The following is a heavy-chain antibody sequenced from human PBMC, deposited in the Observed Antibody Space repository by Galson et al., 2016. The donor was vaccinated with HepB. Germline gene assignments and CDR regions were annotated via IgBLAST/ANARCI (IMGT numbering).Heavy chain of an antibody. D-gene: IGHD3-16*01. CDR3: AGKPFDYVWGSYFWCDP. V-gene: IGHV4-61*01. J-gene: IGHJ5*02. CDR2: MYSTGST. CDR1: GGSVSTSSYY. Sequence: SETLSLTCTVSGGSVSTSSYYWSWIRQPPGRGLEWIGYMYSTGSTNYNPSLKSRVTISVDTSKNQFSLDLSSVTAADTAVSYCAGKPFDYVWGSYFWCDPWGQGTLVTVSS.